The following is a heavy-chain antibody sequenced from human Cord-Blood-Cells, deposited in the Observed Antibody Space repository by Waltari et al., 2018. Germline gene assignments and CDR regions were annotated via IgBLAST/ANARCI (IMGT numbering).Heavy chain of an antibody. Sequence: QVQLVQSGAEVTKPGASVKISCKASGYTFTGYYMHWVRTAPGQGLEWMGWINPNSGGTNYAQKFQGRVTMTRDTSISTAYMELSRLRSDDTAVYYCARSPEDIVATILDYWGQGTLVTVSS. CDR3: ARSPEDIVATILDY. J-gene: IGHJ4*02. CDR2: INPNSGGT. V-gene: IGHV1-2*02. D-gene: IGHD5-12*01. CDR1: GYTFTGYY.